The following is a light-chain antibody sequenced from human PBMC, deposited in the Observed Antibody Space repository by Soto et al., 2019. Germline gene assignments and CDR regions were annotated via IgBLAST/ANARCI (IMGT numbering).Light chain of an antibody. CDR1: SSDVGSYNL. J-gene: IGLJ1*01. CDR2: DVY. V-gene: IGLV2-14*02. Sequence: QSVLTQPASVSGSPGQSITISCTGTSSDVGSYNLVSWYQQHPGKAPKLIIYDVYNRPSGVSTRFSGSKSGNTASLTISGLQAEDEADYYCTSYTSTSTPYVFGGGTKVTVL. CDR3: TSYTSTSTPYV.